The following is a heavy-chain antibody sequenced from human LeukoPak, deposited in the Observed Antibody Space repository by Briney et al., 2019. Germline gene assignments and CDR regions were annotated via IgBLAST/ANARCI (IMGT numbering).Heavy chain of an antibody. D-gene: IGHD3-10*01. V-gene: IGHV3-21*01. CDR1: GFTLSSYS. J-gene: IGHJ6*02. CDR3: ARDHMVRGVIITGYYGMDV. CDR2: ISSSSSYI. Sequence: GGSLILSCAASGFTLSSYSMNWVRQAPGKGLEWVSSISSSSSYIYYADSVKGRFTISRDNAKNSLYLQMNSLRAEDTAVYYCARDHMVRGVIITGYYGMDVWGQGTTVTVSS.